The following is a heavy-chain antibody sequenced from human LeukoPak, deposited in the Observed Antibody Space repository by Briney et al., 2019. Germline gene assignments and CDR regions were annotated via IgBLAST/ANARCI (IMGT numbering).Heavy chain of an antibody. V-gene: IGHV3-7*01. D-gene: IGHD3-10*01. J-gene: IGHJ4*02. CDR1: GFTFSSYW. CDR3: ARDFRVYYGSGRTFDY. Sequence: GGSLRLSCAASGFTFSSYWMSWVRQAPGKRLEWVANIKQDGSEKYYVDSVKGRFTISRDNAKNSLYLQMNSLRAEDTAVYYCARDFRVYYGSGRTFDYWGQGTLVTVSS. CDR2: IKQDGSEK.